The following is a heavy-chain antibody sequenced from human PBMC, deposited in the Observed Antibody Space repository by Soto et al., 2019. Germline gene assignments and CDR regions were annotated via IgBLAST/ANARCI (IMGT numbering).Heavy chain of an antibody. CDR3: ARSLVGATPNWFDP. V-gene: IGHV4-59*01. Sequence: SETLSLTCTVSGGSISSYYWSWIRQPPGKGLEWIGYIYYSGSTNYNPSLKSRVTISVDTSKNQFSLKLSSVTAADTAVYYCARSLVGATPNWFDPWGQGTLVTVSS. CDR1: GGSISSYY. J-gene: IGHJ5*02. CDR2: IYYSGST. D-gene: IGHD1-26*01.